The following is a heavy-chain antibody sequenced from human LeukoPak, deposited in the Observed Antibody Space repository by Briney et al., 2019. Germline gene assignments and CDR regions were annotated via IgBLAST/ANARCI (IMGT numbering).Heavy chain of an antibody. CDR1: GGSISSGGYY. J-gene: IGHJ4*02. Sequence: SETLSLTCTVSGGSISSGGYYWSWIRQPPGKGLEWIGYIYHSGSTYYNPSLKSRVTISVDRSKNQFSLKLSSVTAADTAVYYCARYLRGIAAAGDFDYWGQGTLVTVSS. D-gene: IGHD6-13*01. V-gene: IGHV4-30-2*01. CDR3: ARYLRGIAAAGDFDY. CDR2: IYHSGST.